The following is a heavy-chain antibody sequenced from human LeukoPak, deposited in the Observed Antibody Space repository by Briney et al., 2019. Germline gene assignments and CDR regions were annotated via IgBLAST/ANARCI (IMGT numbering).Heavy chain of an antibody. CDR2: MNPKSGNT. D-gene: IGHD4-17*01. CDR3: AGHDYGDYSFDY. Sequence: ASVKVSCKASGYTFTSYDINWVRQATGQGLEWMGWMNPKSGNTGYAQKFQGRVTMTRNTSISTAYMELSSLRSEDTAVYYCAGHDYGDYSFDYWGQGTLVTVSS. J-gene: IGHJ4*02. CDR1: GYTFTSYD. V-gene: IGHV1-8*01.